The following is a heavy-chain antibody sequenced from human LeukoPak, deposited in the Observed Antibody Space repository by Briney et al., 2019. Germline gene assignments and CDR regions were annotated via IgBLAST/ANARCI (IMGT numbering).Heavy chain of an antibody. CDR2: ISAYNGNT. V-gene: IGHV1-18*01. CDR3: ARVLTYYDFWSGYYYYSDY. D-gene: IGHD3-3*01. J-gene: IGHJ4*02. Sequence: ASVKVSCKASGYTFTSYGISWVRQAPGQGLEWMGWISAYNGNTNYAQKLQGRVTMTTDTSTSTAYMELRSLRSDDTAVYYCARVLTYYDFWSGYYYYSDYWGQGTLVTVSS. CDR1: GYTFTSYG.